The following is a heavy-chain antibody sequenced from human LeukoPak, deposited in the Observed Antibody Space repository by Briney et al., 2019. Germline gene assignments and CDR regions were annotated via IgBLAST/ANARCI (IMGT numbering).Heavy chain of an antibody. CDR1: GFTFSSYG. CDR3: AKDMQLGDYYYYYGMDV. D-gene: IGHD6-6*01. Sequence: GRSLRLSCAASGFTFSSYGMHWVRQAPGKGLEWVAVISYDGSNKYYADSVKGRFTISRDNSKNTLYLQMNSLRAEDTAVYYCAKDMQLGDYYYYYGMDVWGQGTTVTVSS. CDR2: ISYDGSNK. J-gene: IGHJ6*02. V-gene: IGHV3-30*18.